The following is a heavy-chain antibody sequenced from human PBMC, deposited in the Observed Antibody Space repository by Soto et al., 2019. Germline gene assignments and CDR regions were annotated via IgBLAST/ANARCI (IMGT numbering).Heavy chain of an antibody. J-gene: IGHJ4*02. CDR2: IWYDGSNK. CDR3: AREKGAAAGLDY. V-gene: IGHV3-33*01. Sequence: QVQLVESGGGVVQPGRSLRLSCAASGFTFSSYGMQWVRQAPGKGLEWVAVIWYDGSNKYYADSVKGRFTISRDNSKNTLYLQMNSLRAEDTAVYYCAREKGAAAGLDYWGQGTLVTVSS. CDR1: GFTFSSYG. D-gene: IGHD6-13*01.